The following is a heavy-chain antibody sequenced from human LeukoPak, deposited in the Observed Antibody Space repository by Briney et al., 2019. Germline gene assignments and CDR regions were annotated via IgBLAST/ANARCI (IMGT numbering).Heavy chain of an antibody. D-gene: IGHD7-27*01. J-gene: IGHJ6*04. Sequence: PGGSLRLSCAASGFSFSTYGMHWVRQAPGKGLEWIGEIYHSGSTNYNPSLKSRVTISVDTSKNQFSLKLSSVTAADTAVYYCAIGPPYAPGVLDVWGKGTTVTISS. V-gene: IGHV4-4*02. CDR3: AIGPPYAPGVLDV. CDR2: IYHSGST. CDR1: GFSFSTYG.